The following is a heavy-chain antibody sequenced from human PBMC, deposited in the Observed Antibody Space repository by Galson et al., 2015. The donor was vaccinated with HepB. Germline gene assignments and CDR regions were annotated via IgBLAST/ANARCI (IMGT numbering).Heavy chain of an antibody. V-gene: IGHV3-30-3*01. CDR2: ISYDGSNK. CDR3: ARGGNRYCSSTSCYPYYYYGMDV. CDR1: GFTFSSYA. Sequence: RLSCAASGFTFSSYAMHWVRQAPGKGLEWVAVISYDGSNKYYADSVKGRFTISRDNSKNTLYLQMNSLRAEDTAVYYCARGGNRYCSSTSCYPYYYYGMDVWGQGTTVTVSS. J-gene: IGHJ6*02. D-gene: IGHD2-2*01.